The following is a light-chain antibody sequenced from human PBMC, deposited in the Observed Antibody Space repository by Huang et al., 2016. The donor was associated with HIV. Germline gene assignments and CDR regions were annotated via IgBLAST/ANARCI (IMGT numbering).Light chain of an antibody. CDR3: MQGLQTPPT. J-gene: IGKJ2*01. CDR2: LAS. Sequence: EIVLTQSPLSLPVTPGQPASISCKSSQNLLPTDGHNLLDWYLQKPGPSPQLLVFLASNRARGVPERFSGSGSGTDFTLEISRVEADDVGVYYCMQGLQTPPTFGQGTKLEI. V-gene: IGKV2-28*01. CDR1: QNLLPTDGHNL.